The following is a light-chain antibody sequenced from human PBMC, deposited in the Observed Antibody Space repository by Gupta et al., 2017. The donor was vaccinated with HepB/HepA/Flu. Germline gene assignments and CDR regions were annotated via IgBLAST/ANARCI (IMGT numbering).Light chain of an antibody. V-gene: IGLV2-11*01. CDR3: CSYAGSYTFYV. J-gene: IGLJ1*01. CDR2: DVS. Sequence: QSALTQPRSVSVSPGQSVTISCTGTSSDVGGYNYVSWYQQHPGKAPKLMIYDVSKRPSGVPDRFSGSKSGNTASLTISGLQAEDEADYYCCSYAGSYTFYVFGTGTKVTVL. CDR1: SSDVGGYNY.